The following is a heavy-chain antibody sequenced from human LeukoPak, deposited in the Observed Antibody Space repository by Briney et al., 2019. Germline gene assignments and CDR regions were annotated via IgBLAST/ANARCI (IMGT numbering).Heavy chain of an antibody. D-gene: IGHD6-13*01. J-gene: IGHJ4*02. CDR1: GGSISSSSYY. Sequence: SETLSLTCTVSGGSISSSSYYWGWIRQPPGKGLEWIGSIYYSGSTYYNPSLKSRVTISVDTSKNQFSLKLSSVTAADTAVYYCARVSGGIAMAPDLYYFDYLGQGTLVTVSS. CDR3: ARVSGGIAMAPDLYYFDY. CDR2: IYYSGST. V-gene: IGHV4-39*07.